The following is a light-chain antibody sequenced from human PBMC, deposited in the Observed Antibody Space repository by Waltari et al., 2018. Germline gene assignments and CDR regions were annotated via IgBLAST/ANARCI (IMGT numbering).Light chain of an antibody. V-gene: IGKV1-39*01. CDR1: QTISRY. CDR3: QQSYSFTRT. J-gene: IGKJ1*01. Sequence: DIQMTQSPSSLSASVGDRVTITCRASQTISRYLNWYQQKPGKAPNLLIYAASSLQSGVPSRFSSSGSGRDFTLIITSLQPEYFTSYYCQQSYSFTRTFGQGTKVEIK. CDR2: AAS.